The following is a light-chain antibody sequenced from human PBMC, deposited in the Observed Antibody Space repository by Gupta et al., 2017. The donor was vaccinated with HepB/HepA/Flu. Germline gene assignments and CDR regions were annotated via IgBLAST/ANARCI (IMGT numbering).Light chain of an antibody. J-gene: IGKJ5*01. V-gene: IGKV1-39*01. Sequence: DIKMIPSPSSLFASVGDRVTFSCRASQSVSTHLNWYQQKPGKAPKLLIYAASSLQSGVPSRFSASGSETDFTLTISGLRPEDFATYYCQQSYGTPTFGQGTRLEIK. CDR2: AAS. CDR1: QSVSTH. CDR3: QQSYGTPT.